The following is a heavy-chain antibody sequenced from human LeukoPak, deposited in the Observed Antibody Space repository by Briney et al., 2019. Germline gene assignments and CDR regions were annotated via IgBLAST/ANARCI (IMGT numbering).Heavy chain of an antibody. Sequence: GSLRLSCAASGFTVSSNYMSWVRQAPGKGLEWIGSIYYSGSTYYNPSLKSRVTISVDTSKNQFSLKLSSVTAADTAVYYCARLGIFGVVINLDYWGQGTLVTVSS. D-gene: IGHD3-3*01. CDR2: IYYSGST. CDR3: ARLGIFGVVINLDY. J-gene: IGHJ4*02. CDR1: GFTVSSNY. V-gene: IGHV4-59*05.